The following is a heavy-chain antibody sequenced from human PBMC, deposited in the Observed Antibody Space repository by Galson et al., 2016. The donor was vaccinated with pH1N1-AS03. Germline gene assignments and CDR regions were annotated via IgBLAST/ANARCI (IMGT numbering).Heavy chain of an antibody. D-gene: IGHD6-19*01. V-gene: IGHV3-23*01. J-gene: IGHJ4*02. CDR1: GFTFSTYA. CDR2: ISSTGSNT. CDR3: AKYTIDWYEDY. Sequence: SLRLSCAVSGFTFSTYAMTWVRQAPGRGLEWVLSISSTGSNTFYADSVMGRFTISRDNSKNTLYLQMNSLRAEDTAVFYCAKYTIDWYEDYWGQGTLVTVSS.